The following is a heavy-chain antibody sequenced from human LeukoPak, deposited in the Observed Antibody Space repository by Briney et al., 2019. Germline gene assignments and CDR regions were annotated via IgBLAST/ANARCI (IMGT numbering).Heavy chain of an antibody. Sequence: SVKVSCKASGGTFSSYAISWVRQAPGQGLEWMGRIIPILGIANYAQKFQGRVTITADKSTSTAYMELSSLRSEDTAVYYCATSWIQLWLRSSPFDYWGQGTLVTVSS. CDR3: ATSWIQLWLRSSPFDY. J-gene: IGHJ4*02. D-gene: IGHD5-18*01. V-gene: IGHV1-69*04. CDR1: GGTFSSYA. CDR2: IIPILGIA.